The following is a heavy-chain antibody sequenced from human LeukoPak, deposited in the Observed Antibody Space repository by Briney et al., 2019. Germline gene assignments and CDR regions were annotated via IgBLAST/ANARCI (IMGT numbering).Heavy chain of an antibody. V-gene: IGHV4-39*01. J-gene: IGHJ6*03. D-gene: IGHD4-23*01. CDR2: IYYTGST. Sequence: ASETLSLTCTVSGGSISSSSYYWGWIRQPPGKGLEWIGSIYYTGSTYYNPSLKSRVTISVDTSKDQFSLKLSSVTAADTAVYYCARLHYGGNYGYYYYYMDVWGKGTTVTISS. CDR3: ARLHYGGNYGYYYYYMDV. CDR1: GGSISSSSYY.